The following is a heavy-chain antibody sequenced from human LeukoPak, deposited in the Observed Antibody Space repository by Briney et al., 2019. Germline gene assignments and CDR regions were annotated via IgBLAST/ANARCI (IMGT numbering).Heavy chain of an antibody. D-gene: IGHD3-10*01. J-gene: IGHJ5*02. CDR3: ARERIGESWFDP. CDR2: IYYSGST. CDR1: RGSICSYY. V-gene: IGHV4-59*01. Sequence: SETLSLTCSVSRGSICSYYWSWIRQPPGKGLEWIGYIYYSGSTNYNPSLKSRVTISVDTSKNQFSLKLSSVTAADTAVYYCARERIGESWFDPWGQGTLVTVSS.